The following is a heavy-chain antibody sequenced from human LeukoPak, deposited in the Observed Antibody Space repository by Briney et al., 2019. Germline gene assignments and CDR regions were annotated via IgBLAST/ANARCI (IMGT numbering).Heavy chain of an antibody. CDR2: ISSSSSYI. Sequence: GGSLRLSCAASGFTFSSYEMNWVRQAPGKGLEWVSYISSSSSYIYYADSVKGRFTISRDNAKNSLYLQMNSLRAEDTAVYYCASLYSGYYYDSSGYQRTPNAFDIWGQGTMVTVSS. V-gene: IGHV3-21*05. J-gene: IGHJ3*02. CDR1: GFTFSSYE. D-gene: IGHD3-22*01. CDR3: ASLYSGYYYDSSGYQRTPNAFDI.